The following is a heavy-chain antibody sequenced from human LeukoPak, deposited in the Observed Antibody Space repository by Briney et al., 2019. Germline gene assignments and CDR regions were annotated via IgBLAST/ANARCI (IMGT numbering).Heavy chain of an antibody. J-gene: IGHJ4*02. Sequence: SVKVSCKASGGTFSSYAISWVRQAPGQGLKWMGGIIPIFGTANYAQKFQGRVTITADESTSTAYMELNSLRSEDTAVYYCARVRQYYYDSSGYYHYFDYWGQGTLVTVSS. CDR2: IIPIFGTA. D-gene: IGHD3-22*01. CDR1: GGTFSSYA. V-gene: IGHV1-69*13. CDR3: ARVRQYYYDSSGYYHYFDY.